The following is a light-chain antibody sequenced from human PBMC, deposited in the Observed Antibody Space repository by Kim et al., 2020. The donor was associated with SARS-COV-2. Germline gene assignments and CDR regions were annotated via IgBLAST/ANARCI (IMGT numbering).Light chain of an antibody. CDR1: SSDVGGYNY. CDR3: SSYTSSSTLV. V-gene: IGLV2-14*03. Sequence: GQSITISCTGTSSDVGGYNYVSWYQQHPGKAPKLMIYDVSNLPSGVSNRFSGSKSGNTASLTISGLQAEDEADYYCSSYTSSSTLVFGGGTKLTVL. CDR2: DVS. J-gene: IGLJ3*02.